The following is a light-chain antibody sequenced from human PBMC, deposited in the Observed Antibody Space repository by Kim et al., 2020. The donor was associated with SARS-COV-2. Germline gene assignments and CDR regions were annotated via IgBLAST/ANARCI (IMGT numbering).Light chain of an antibody. V-gene: IGLV3-21*04. Sequence: SYELTQPPSLSVAPGKTARITCVVNNIGSKSVHWYRQKTGQAPVVVMCFDSDRPSGIPERFSGSNSGNTATLTISGVEAGDEADYYCQVWDTSSDHHYVFGTGTKVTVL. CDR2: FDS. CDR3: QVWDTSSDHHYV. CDR1: NIGSKS. J-gene: IGLJ1*01.